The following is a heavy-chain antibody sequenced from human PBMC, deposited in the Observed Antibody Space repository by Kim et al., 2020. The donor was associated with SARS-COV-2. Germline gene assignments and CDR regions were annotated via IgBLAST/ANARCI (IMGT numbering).Heavy chain of an antibody. D-gene: IGHD6-19*01. CDR3: ARVGRSGWTDDY. V-gene: IGHV3-48*02. CDR2: ISSSSSTI. J-gene: IGHJ4*02. Sequence: GGSLRLSCAASGFAFSTYSINWVRQAPGKGLEWLSYISSSSSTIYYADSVRGRFTISRDNAENSVYLQMNSLGDEDTAVYYCARVGRSGWTDDYWVQGTLATVSS. CDR1: GFAFSTYS.